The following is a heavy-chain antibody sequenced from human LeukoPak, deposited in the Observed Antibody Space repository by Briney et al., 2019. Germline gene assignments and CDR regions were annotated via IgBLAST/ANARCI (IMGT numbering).Heavy chain of an antibody. CDR1: GFTFSSYE. D-gene: IGHD1-20*01. J-gene: IGHJ4*02. CDR3: ARDIRYNWNDRGTFDY. V-gene: IGHV3-48*03. Sequence: GGSLRLSCAASGFTFSSYEMNWVRQAPGKGLEWVSYISSSGSTIYYADSVKGRLTISRDNAKNSLYLQMNSLRAEDTAVYYCARDIRYNWNDRGTFDYWGQGTLVTVSS. CDR2: ISSSGSTI.